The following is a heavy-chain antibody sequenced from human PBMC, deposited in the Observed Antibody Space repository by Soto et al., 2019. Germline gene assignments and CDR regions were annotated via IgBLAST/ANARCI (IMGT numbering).Heavy chain of an antibody. CDR3: ARGIQLWPGYFDY. CDR1: GGSISSGGYY. J-gene: IGHJ4*02. V-gene: IGHV4-31*03. Sequence: SETLSLTCTVSGGSISSGGYYWSWIRQHPGKGLEWIGYIYYSGSTYYNPSLKSRVTISVDTSKNQFSLKLSSVTAADTAVYYCARGIQLWPGYFDYWGQGTLVTVSS. D-gene: IGHD5-18*01. CDR2: IYYSGST.